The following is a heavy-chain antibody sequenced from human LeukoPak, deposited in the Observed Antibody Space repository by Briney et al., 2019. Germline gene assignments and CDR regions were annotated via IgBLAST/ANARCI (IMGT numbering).Heavy chain of an antibody. CDR2: ISAYNGNT. V-gene: IGHV1-18*01. CDR3: AGANCSSTSCNLLGAFDI. Sequence: SVKVSCKASGYTFTSYGISWVRQAPGQGLEWMGWISAYNGNTNYAQKLQGRVTMTTDTSTSTAYMELRSLRSEDTAVYYCAGANCSSTSCNLLGAFDIWGQGTMVTVSS. D-gene: IGHD2-2*01. CDR1: GYTFTSYG. J-gene: IGHJ3*02.